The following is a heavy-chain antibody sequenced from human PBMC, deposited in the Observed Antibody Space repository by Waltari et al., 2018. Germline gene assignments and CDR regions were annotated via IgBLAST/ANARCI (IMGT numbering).Heavy chain of an antibody. V-gene: IGHV3-33*01. CDR2: IGDDGSNK. CDR1: GFTFSSYG. Sequence: QVQLVESGGGVVQPGRSLRLSCAASGFTFSSYGMHWVRQAPGKGLEWVAVIGDDGSNKYYADSVKGRFTISRDNSKNTLYLQMNSLRAEDTAVYYCARDPGGSGWYGYYYGMDVWGQGTTVTVSS. J-gene: IGHJ6*02. D-gene: IGHD6-19*01. CDR3: ARDPGGSGWYGYYYGMDV.